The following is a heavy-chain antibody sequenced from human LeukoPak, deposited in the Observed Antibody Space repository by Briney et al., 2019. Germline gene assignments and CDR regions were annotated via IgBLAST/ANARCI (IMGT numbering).Heavy chain of an antibody. V-gene: IGHV6-1*01. D-gene: IGHD3-22*01. CDR2: TYYRSKWYN. CDR3: AGYFYDSSGYYKDY. CDR1: GDRVSSNSAA. J-gene: IGHJ4*02. Sequence: SQTLSLTCAISGDRVSSNSAAWNWIRQSPSRGLEWRGRTYYRSKWYNDYAVSVKSRITINPDTSKNQFSLQVNSVTPEDTAVYYCAGYFYDSSGYYKDYWGQGTLVTVSS.